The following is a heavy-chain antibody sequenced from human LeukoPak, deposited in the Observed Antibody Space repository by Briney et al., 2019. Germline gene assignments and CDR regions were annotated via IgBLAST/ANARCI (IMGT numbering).Heavy chain of an antibody. CDR1: GFTVSSNY. V-gene: IGHV3-66*01. Sequence: GGSLRLSCAATGFTVSSNYMTWVRQAPGKGLEWVSVIYSGGNTYYADSVKGRFTISRDNSKNTLYLQMNSLRAEDTAVYYCASLPGTNYWGQGTLVTVSS. CDR3: ASLPGTNY. CDR2: IYSGGNT. D-gene: IGHD3-10*01. J-gene: IGHJ4*02.